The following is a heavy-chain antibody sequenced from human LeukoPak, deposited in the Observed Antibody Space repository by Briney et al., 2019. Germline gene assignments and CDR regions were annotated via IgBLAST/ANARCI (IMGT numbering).Heavy chain of an antibody. CDR1: GGSISSYY. CDR3: ARVADSGYYPYYFDH. J-gene: IGHJ4*02. V-gene: IGHV4-59*01. Sequence: SETLSLTCTVSGGSISSYYWSWIRQPPGKGLEWIGYIYYSGSTNYNPSLKSRVTISVDTSKNQFSLKLSSVTAADTAVYYCARVADSGYYPYYFDHWGQGTLVTVSS. CDR2: IYYSGST. D-gene: IGHD3-22*01.